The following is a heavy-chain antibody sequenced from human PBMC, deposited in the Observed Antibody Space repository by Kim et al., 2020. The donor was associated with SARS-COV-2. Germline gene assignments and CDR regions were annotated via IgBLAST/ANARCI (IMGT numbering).Heavy chain of an antibody. CDR1: RGSIISSNYY. D-gene: IGHD6-19*01. CDR2: IFYSGSA. Sequence: SETLSLTCTVSRGSIISSNYYWGWIRQAPGKGLEWIGKIFYSGSADFNASLKSRVTMSVDTSKKQFALHLSSVTAADTAVYYCARASSLAGEYYFDYWGQGTLVTVS. J-gene: IGHJ4*02. V-gene: IGHV4-39*06. CDR3: ARASSLAGEYYFDY.